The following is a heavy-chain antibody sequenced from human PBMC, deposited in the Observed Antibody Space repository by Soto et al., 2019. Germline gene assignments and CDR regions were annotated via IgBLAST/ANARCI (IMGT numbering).Heavy chain of an antibody. J-gene: IGHJ6*02. CDR2: INHSGST. CDR3: ARGPAGSSSWKGFRCYYYGMDV. V-gene: IGHV4-34*01. CDR1: GGSFSGYY. Sequence: TSETLSLTCAVYGGSFSGYYWSWIRQPPGKGLEWIGEINHSGSTNYNPSLKSRVTISVDTSKNQFSPKLSSVTAADTAVYYCARGPAGSSSWKGFRCYYYGMDVWGQGTTVTVSS. D-gene: IGHD6-13*01.